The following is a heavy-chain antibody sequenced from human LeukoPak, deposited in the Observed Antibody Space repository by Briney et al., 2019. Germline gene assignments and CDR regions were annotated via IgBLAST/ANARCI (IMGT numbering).Heavy chain of an antibody. Sequence: GGSLRLSCAASGFIFSSYGMNWVRQAPGKGLEWVSYISSSGTTIYYADSVKGRFTISRDNAKYSLHLQMDSLRADDTAVYSCARGGLGRCTFDSWGQGTLVTVSS. CDR3: ARGGLGRCTFDS. CDR1: GFIFSSYG. J-gene: IGHJ4*02. CDR2: ISSSGTTI. D-gene: IGHD1-26*01. V-gene: IGHV3-48*04.